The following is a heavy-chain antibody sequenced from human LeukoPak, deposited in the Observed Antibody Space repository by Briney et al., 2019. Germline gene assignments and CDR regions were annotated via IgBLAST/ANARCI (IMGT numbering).Heavy chain of an antibody. CDR1: GGSISSYY. D-gene: IGHD2-21*01. V-gene: IGHV4-59*12. J-gene: IGHJ4*02. Sequence: SETLSLTCTVSGGSISSYYWSWIRQPPGKGLEYIGYIYYTGSTNYNPSLKSRVTISVDTSKNQFSLKLSSVTAADTAVYYCARGRWGVADYWGQGTLVTVSS. CDR2: IYYTGST. CDR3: ARGRWGVADY.